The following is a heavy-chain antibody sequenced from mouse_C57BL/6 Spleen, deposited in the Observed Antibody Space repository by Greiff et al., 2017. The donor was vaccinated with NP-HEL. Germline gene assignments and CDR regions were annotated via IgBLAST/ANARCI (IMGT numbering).Heavy chain of an antibody. Sequence: EVKLVESGGGLVQPKGSLKLSCAASGFSFNTYAMNWVRQAPGKGLEWVARIRSKSNNYATYYADSVKDRFTISRDDSESMLYLQMNNLKTEDTAMYYCVRQRFNWDYFDYWGQGTTLTVSS. CDR2: IRSKSNNYAT. V-gene: IGHV10-1*01. CDR1: GFSFNTYA. J-gene: IGHJ2*01. D-gene: IGHD4-1*01. CDR3: VRQRFNWDYFDY.